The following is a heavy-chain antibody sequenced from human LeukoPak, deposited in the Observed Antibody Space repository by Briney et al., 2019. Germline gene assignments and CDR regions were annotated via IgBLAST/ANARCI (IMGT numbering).Heavy chain of an antibody. V-gene: IGHV1-18*01. Sequence: ASVKVSCKASGYTFTSYGISWVRQAPGQGLEWMGWISAYNGNTNYAQKLQGKVTMTTDTSTSTAYMELRSLRPDDTAVYYCARWGPRGAVARQDRPNWFDPWGQGTLVTVSS. D-gene: IGHD6-19*01. CDR3: ARWGPRGAVARQDRPNWFDP. J-gene: IGHJ5*02. CDR2: ISAYNGNT. CDR1: GYTFTSYG.